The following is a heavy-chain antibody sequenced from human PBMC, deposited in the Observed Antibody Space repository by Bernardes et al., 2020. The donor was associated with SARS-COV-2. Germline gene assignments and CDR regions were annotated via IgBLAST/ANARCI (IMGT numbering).Heavy chain of an antibody. J-gene: IGHJ4*01. Sequence: SVKVSCKPSGGTLSSYTIGWVRQAPGQGLEWLGGIIPLFGATNYAHEFQGRVTLSADDSATTAYMELTSLRSEDTAVYYCARGPLGWLQLGAHFDYWGHGTLVTVSS. CDR3: ARGPLGWLQLGAHFDY. V-gene: IGHV1-69*13. D-gene: IGHD5-12*01. CDR2: IIPLFGAT. CDR1: GGTLSSYT.